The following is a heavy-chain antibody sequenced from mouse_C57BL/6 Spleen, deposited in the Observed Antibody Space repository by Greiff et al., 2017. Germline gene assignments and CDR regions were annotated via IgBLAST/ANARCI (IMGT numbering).Heavy chain of an antibody. CDR2: INYDGSGT. CDR3: AREGNQYYFDY. V-gene: IGHV5-16*01. Sequence: EVKLMESEGGLVQPGSSMKLSCTASGFTFSDYYMAWVRQVPEKGLEWVANINYDGSGTYYLDSLKSRFIISGDNATNILYLQMSSLTSEDTATYYCAREGNQYYFDYWGQGTTLTVSS. CDR1: GFTFSDYY. J-gene: IGHJ2*01. D-gene: IGHD2-1*01.